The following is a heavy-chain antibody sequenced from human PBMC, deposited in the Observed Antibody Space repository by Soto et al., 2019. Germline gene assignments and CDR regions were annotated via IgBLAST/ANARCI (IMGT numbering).Heavy chain of an antibody. Sequence: QVQLQQWGAGLLKPSETLSLTCAVYGGSFSGYYWSWIRQPPGKGLEWIGEINHSGGTNYNSSLKSRVTISVDTSKNQFSLKLSSVTAADTAVYYCARATFVAGTNDAFDIWGQGTMVTVSS. V-gene: IGHV4-34*01. CDR3: ARATFVAGTNDAFDI. CDR1: GGSFSGYY. CDR2: INHSGGT. D-gene: IGHD6-19*01. J-gene: IGHJ3*02.